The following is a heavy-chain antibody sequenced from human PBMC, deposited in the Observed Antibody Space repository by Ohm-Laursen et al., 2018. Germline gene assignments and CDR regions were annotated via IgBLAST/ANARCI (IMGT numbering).Heavy chain of an antibody. CDR3: ARDFNWATDY. J-gene: IGHJ4*02. CDR1: GYNIAYNH. Sequence: ASVKVSCKPSGYNIAYNHMHWVRQAPGQGLEWMGIIKIRSDYTAYAQQFQGRVTMTKDTSTGAVYMELSSLRSEDTAVYHCARDFNWATDYWGQGTQVTVSS. D-gene: IGHD1-1*01. V-gene: IGHV1-46*01. CDR2: IKIRSDYT.